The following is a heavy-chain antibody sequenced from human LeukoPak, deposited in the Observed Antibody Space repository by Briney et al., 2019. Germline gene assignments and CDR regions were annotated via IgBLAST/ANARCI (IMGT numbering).Heavy chain of an antibody. J-gene: IGHJ4*02. Sequence: GESLKISCKGSGYSFTSHWIAWVRQMPAKGLVWMGIIYPGDSDTRYSPSFQSQVTISADKSISTAYLQWSSLKASDIAMYYCAARIAARPTAWGYYFDYWGQGTLVTVSS. CDR3: AARIAARPTAWGYYFDY. D-gene: IGHD6-6*01. CDR2: IYPGDSDT. CDR1: GYSFTSHW. V-gene: IGHV5-51*01.